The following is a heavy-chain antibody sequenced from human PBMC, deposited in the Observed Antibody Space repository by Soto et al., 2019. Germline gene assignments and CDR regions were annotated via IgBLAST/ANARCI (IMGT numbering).Heavy chain of an antibody. D-gene: IGHD1-7*01. V-gene: IGHV3-64*01. CDR2: ISSNGGTT. Sequence: EVQLAESGGGMVQPGGSLRLSCVASGFTFSSYDMHWVRQAPGKGLEYVSSISSNGGTTYYGNSVKGRFTISRDNSKNTLYLQMGSLRAEDMAGYYFVRRVSGNYDYWGQGTLVTVSS. CDR3: VRRVSGNYDY. J-gene: IGHJ4*02. CDR1: GFTFSSYD.